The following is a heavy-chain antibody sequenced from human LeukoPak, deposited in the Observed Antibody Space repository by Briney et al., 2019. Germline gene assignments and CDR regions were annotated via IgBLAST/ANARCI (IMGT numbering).Heavy chain of an antibody. J-gene: IGHJ6*03. CDR2: IYYSGST. D-gene: IGHD3-10*01. CDR1: GGSISSYY. V-gene: IGHV4-59*01. CDR3: ARIGEGYYYYYMDV. Sequence: PSETLSLTCTVSGGSISSYYWSWIRQPPGKGLEWIGYIYYSGSTNYNLSLKSRVTISVDTSKNQFSLKLSSVTAADTAVYYCARIGEGYYYYYMDVWGKGTTVTISS.